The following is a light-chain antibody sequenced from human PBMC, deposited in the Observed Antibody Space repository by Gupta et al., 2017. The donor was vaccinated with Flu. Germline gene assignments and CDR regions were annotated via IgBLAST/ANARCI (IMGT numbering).Light chain of an antibody. Sequence: DIQMTQSPSSLSASVGDRVTITCRASQSISSYLNWYQQKPGKAPKLLIYAASSLQSGVPSRFSGSGSGTDFTLTISSLQPEDFATYYCQQSYSTGSGAFGQGTRLEIK. CDR2: AAS. CDR1: QSISSY. J-gene: IGKJ5*01. CDR3: QQSYSTGSGA. V-gene: IGKV1-39*01.